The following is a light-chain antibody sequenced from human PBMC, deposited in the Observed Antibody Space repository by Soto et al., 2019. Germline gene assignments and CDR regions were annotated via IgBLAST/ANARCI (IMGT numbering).Light chain of an antibody. CDR2: ASS. CDR3: RSHTSGSTLYV. V-gene: IGLV2-14*01. Sequence: QSVLTQPASVSGSPGQSITISCTGTSSDVGSYNYVSWYQHHPGKAPRLMIYASSNRPSGVSHRFSGSRSGNTASLTISGLQAEDEADYYCRSHTSGSTLYVFATGPKANVL. CDR1: SSDVGSYNY. J-gene: IGLJ1*01.